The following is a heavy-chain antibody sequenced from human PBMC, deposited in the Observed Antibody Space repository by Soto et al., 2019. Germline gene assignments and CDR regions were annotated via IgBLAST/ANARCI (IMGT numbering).Heavy chain of an antibody. J-gene: IGHJ4*02. V-gene: IGHV3-48*01. CDR1: GFTFSTYS. D-gene: IGHD6-25*01. CDR3: ARDGSSAPRVLYDY. CDR2: ISSSSSTI. Sequence: EVQLVESGGGLVQPGGSLRLSCAASGFTFSTYSMNWVRQAPGKGLEWLSYISSSSSTIYYADSVKGRFTISRDNAKNSVYLQMNSLRADDPAVYYCARDGSSAPRVLYDYWGQGTLVTVSS.